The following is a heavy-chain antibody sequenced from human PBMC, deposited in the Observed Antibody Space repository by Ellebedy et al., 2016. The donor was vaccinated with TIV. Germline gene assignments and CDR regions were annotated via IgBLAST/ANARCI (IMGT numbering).Heavy chain of an antibody. Sequence: AASVKVSCKASGYTFTSYYMHWVRQAPGQGLEWMGIINPSGGSTTYAQKFQGRVTMTRDTSISTAYMELSRLRSDDTAVYYCARDRSGYHFDAFDIWGQGTMVTVSS. J-gene: IGHJ3*02. V-gene: IGHV1-46*01. CDR2: INPSGGST. CDR3: ARDRSGYHFDAFDI. D-gene: IGHD3-22*01. CDR1: GYTFTSYY.